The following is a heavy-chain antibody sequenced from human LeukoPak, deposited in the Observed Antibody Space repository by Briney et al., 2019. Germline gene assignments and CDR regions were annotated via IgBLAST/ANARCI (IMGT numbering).Heavy chain of an antibody. D-gene: IGHD3-3*01. Sequence: SVKVSCKASGGTFSSYTISWVRQAPGQGLEWMGRIIPILGIANYAQKFHGRVTITADKSTSPAYMELSSLRSEDTAVYYCANSQRRFLEELYYYYYMDVWGKGTTVTVSS. CDR2: IIPILGIA. CDR1: GGTFSSYT. V-gene: IGHV1-69*02. CDR3: ANSQRRFLEELYYYYYMDV. J-gene: IGHJ6*03.